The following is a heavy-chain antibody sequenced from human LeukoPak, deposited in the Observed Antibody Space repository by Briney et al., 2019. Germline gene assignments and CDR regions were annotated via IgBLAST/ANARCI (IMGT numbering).Heavy chain of an antibody. D-gene: IGHD3-22*01. Sequence: SETLSLTCAVYGGSFSGYYWSWIRQPPGKGLEWIGEINHSGSTNYNPSLKSRVTISVDTSKNQFSLKLSSVTAADTAVYYCARAQRYYDSSGYYYVHGVFDYWGQGTLVTVSS. J-gene: IGHJ4*02. CDR2: INHSGST. CDR3: ARAQRYYDSSGYYYVHGVFDY. CDR1: GGSFSGYY. V-gene: IGHV4-34*01.